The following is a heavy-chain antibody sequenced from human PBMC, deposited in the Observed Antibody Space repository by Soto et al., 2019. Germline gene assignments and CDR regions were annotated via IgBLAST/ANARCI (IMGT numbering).Heavy chain of an antibody. CDR1: GYTFTSYG. V-gene: IGHV1-18*01. D-gene: IGHD1-1*01. CDR3: ARGRYGDY. J-gene: IGHJ4*02. Sequence: QVHLVQSGAEVKKPGASVKVSCKASGYTFTSYGITWVRQAPGQGLEWMGWISAHNGNTDYAQKLQGRVIVTRDTSTSPASTELRSLRSDDTAVYYCARGRYGDYWGQGALVTVSS. CDR2: ISAHNGNT.